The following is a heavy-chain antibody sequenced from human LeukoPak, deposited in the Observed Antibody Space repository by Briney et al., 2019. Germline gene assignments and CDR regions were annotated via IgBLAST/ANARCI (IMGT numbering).Heavy chain of an antibody. CDR2: IYYSGST. Sequence: PSETLSLTCTVSGGSISSYYWSWIRQPPGKGLEWIGYIYYSGSTNYNPSLKSRVTISVDTSKNQFSLKLSSVTAADTAVYYCASDSSGYYHAAFDIWAQGTMVTVSS. V-gene: IGHV4-59*01. CDR3: ASDSSGYYHAAFDI. CDR1: GGSISSYY. J-gene: IGHJ3*02. D-gene: IGHD3-22*01.